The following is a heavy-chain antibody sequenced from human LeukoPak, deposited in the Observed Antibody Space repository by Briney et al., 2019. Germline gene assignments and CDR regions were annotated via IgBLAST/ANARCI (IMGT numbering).Heavy chain of an antibody. CDR1: GYTFTSYY. V-gene: IGHV1-46*01. Sequence: GASVKVSCKASGYTFTSYYMHWVRQAPGQGLEWNGIINPSGGSTSYAQKFQGRVTMTRDTSTSTVYMELSSLRSEDTAVYYCARGSKHIVVVTAIPGTEYFQHWGQGTLVTVSS. J-gene: IGHJ1*01. CDR2: INPSGGST. CDR3: ARGSKHIVVVTAIPGTEYFQH. D-gene: IGHD2-21*02.